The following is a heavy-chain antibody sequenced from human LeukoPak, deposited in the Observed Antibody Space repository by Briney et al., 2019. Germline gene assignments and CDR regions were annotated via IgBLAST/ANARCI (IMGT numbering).Heavy chain of an antibody. D-gene: IGHD4-11*01. J-gene: IGHJ6*03. CDR2: VYTSGST. V-gene: IGHV4-61*02. CDR3: ARDDSNYVGGYYYYNMDV. CDR1: GGSISSGSYY. Sequence: PSETLSLTCTVSGGSISSGSYYWSWIRQPAGKGLEWIGRVYTSGSTNYNPFLKSRVTISRDTSKNQFSLKLSSVTAADTAVYYCARDDSNYVGGYYYYNMDVWGKGTTVTVSS.